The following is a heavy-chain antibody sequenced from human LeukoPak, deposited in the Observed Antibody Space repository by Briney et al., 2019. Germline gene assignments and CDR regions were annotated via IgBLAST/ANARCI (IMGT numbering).Heavy chain of an antibody. CDR2: IHYSGST. Sequence: PSETLSLTCTVSGGSISSSSYYWSWIRQPPGKGLEWIGYIHYSGSTNYNPSLKSRVTISVDTSKNQFSLKLNSVTAADTAVYYCARDRYNYGLTDYYFDYWGQGTLVTVSS. CDR3: ARDRYNYGLTDYYFDY. J-gene: IGHJ4*02. D-gene: IGHD5-18*01. CDR1: GGSISSSSYY. V-gene: IGHV4-61*01.